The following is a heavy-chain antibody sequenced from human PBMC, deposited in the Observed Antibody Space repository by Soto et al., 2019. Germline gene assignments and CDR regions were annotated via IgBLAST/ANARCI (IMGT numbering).Heavy chain of an antibody. D-gene: IGHD4-17*01. CDR1: GGSISSYY. CDR3: ARDHADRDYGDLPDAFDI. V-gene: IGHV4-59*01. Sequence: QVQLQESGPGLVKPSETLSLTCTVSGGSISSYYWSWIRQPPGKGLEWIGYIYYSGSTNYNPSLKSRVTISVDTSKNQFSLKLSSVTAADTAVYYCARDHADRDYGDLPDAFDIWGQGTMVTVSS. J-gene: IGHJ3*02. CDR2: IYYSGST.